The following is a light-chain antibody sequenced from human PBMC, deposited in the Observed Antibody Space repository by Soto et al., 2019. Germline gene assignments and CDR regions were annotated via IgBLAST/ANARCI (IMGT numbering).Light chain of an antibody. CDR1: QSVSNNY. CDR3: QQYNNWPPIT. CDR2: GAS. Sequence: IVLTQSPGTLSLSPGERATLSCRAVQSVSNNYLAWYQQKPGQAPRLLIYGASNRATGIPDRFSGSGSGTDFTLTISRLEPEDFAVYYCQQYNNWPPITFGQGTRLEIK. V-gene: IGKV3-20*01. J-gene: IGKJ5*01.